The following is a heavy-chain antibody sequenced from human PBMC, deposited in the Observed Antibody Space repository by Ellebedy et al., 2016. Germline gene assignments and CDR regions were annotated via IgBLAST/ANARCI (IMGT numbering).Heavy chain of an antibody. Sequence: GGSLRLSCEASGFTFSSHAMSWVRQAPGKGPEWVSAVVGSGERTFYADSVKGRFTISRDNSKNRLYLQMNSLKVEDTATYYCANVGGSGTYYNGYWGQGTLVTASS. D-gene: IGHD3-10*01. CDR2: VVGSGERT. CDR1: GFTFSSHA. J-gene: IGHJ4*02. CDR3: ANVGGSGTYYNGY. V-gene: IGHV3-23*01.